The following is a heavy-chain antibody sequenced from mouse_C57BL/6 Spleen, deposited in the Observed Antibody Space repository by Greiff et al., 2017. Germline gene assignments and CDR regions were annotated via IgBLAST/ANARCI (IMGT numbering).Heavy chain of an antibody. V-gene: IGHV1-26*01. Sequence: EVQLQQSGPELVKPGASVKISCKASGYTFTDYYMNWVKQSHGKSLEWIGDINPNNGGTSYNQKFKGKATLTVDKSSSTAYMELRSLTSEDSAVYYCARGDWVYYFDYWGQGTTLTVSS. CDR1: GYTFTDYY. J-gene: IGHJ2*01. CDR3: ARGDWVYYFDY. D-gene: IGHD4-1*01. CDR2: INPNNGGT.